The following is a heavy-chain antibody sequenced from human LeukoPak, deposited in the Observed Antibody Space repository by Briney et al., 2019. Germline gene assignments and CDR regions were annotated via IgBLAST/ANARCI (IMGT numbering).Heavy chain of an antibody. V-gene: IGHV3-30*02. Sequence: PGGSLRLSCAASGFTFSSYGMHWVRQAPGKGLEWVAFIRYDGSNKYYADSVKGRFTISRDNSKNTLYLQMNSLRAEDTAVYYCAKDLIMKISGSYRPRGYYYYMDVWGKGTTVTVSS. D-gene: IGHD1-26*01. CDR1: GFTFSSYG. J-gene: IGHJ6*03. CDR2: IRYDGSNK. CDR3: AKDLIMKISGSYRPRGYYYYMDV.